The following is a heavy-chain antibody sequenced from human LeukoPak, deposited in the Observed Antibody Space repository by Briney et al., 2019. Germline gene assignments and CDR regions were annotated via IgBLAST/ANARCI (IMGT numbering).Heavy chain of an antibody. CDR3: AKENLPRRIYYFDY. CDR1: GFTFSSYA. CDR2: ISVSGAGT. D-gene: IGHD3-16*01. Sequence: RGSLRLSCAASGFTFSSYAMSWVRQAPGKRLGWVSAISVSGAGTYYADSVKGRFTISRDNSKNTLYLQMNSLRAEDTAVYYCAKENLPRRIYYFDYWGQGTLVTVSS. V-gene: IGHV3-23*01. J-gene: IGHJ4*02.